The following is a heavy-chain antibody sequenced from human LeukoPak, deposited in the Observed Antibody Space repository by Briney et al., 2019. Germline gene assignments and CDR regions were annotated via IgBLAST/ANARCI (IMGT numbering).Heavy chain of an antibody. V-gene: IGHV4-30-4*01. Sequence: SETLSLNCTVSGGSVNSGNHYWSWTRHHPGKGLEWIGFIHFSGDIYYNPSLKSRPTISVDTSKNQFSLRLSSVTAADTAVYYCSRGGDAAKGRDSWGQGALVTVSP. CDR1: GGSVNSGNHY. CDR3: SRGGDAAKGRDS. D-gene: IGHD3-16*01. J-gene: IGHJ4*02. CDR2: IHFSGDI.